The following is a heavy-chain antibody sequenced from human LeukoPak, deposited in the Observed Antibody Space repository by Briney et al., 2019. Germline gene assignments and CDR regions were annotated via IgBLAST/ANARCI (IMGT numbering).Heavy chain of an antibody. D-gene: IGHD2-21*01. Sequence: SETLSLTCTVSGYSISGGYYWDWIRQPPGKGLEWIGTIYHSGSTYYNPSLKSRVTISVDTSKNQFSLKLSSVTAADTAVYYCARVGYYPDYYMDVWGKGTTVTVSS. CDR3: ARVGYYPDYYMDV. J-gene: IGHJ6*03. CDR2: IYHSGST. V-gene: IGHV4-38-2*02. CDR1: GYSISGGYY.